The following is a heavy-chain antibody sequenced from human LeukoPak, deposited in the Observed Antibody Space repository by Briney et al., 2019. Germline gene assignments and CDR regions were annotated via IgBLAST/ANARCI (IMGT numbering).Heavy chain of an antibody. V-gene: IGHV3-23*01. Sequence: GGSLRLSCAASGFSVRTNYMSWVRQAPGKGLEWVSTISGSGDRTYYADSVKDRLTISRDNSKNTLYLQMSSLRGEDTAVYYCAKDHFIVAIGHYYFDSWGQGALVTVSS. J-gene: IGHJ4*02. CDR3: AKDHFIVAIGHYYFDS. CDR1: GFSVRTNY. D-gene: IGHD3-22*01. CDR2: ISGSGDRT.